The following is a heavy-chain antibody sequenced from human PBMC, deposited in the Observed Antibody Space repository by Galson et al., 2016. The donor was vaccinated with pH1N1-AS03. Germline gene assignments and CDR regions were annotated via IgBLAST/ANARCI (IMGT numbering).Heavy chain of an antibody. D-gene: IGHD3-10*01. CDR2: MYSRGDT. V-gene: IGHV4-4*07. CDR3: ARLGLRDNNGYYGSGYDYYDK. J-gene: IGHJ4*02. Sequence: ETLSLPCTVSLGSISGYYWSWIRQPAGKRLEWIGRMYSRGDTRYSPSLDSRITMSVDTSKDQFFLSLQSVTAADTAVYYCARLGLRDNNGYYGSGYDYYDKWGQGILVTVSS. CDR1: LGSISGYY.